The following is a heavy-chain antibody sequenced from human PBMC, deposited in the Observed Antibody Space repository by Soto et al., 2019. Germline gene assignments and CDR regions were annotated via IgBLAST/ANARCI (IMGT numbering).Heavy chain of an antibody. V-gene: IGHV3-23*01. CDR3: AKFSGQLVFYYGMDV. J-gene: IGHJ6*02. Sequence: QPGGSLRLSCAASGFTFSSYAMSWVRQAPGKGLEWVSAISGSGGSTYYADSVKGRFTISRDNSKNTLYLQMNSLRVEDTAVYYCAKFSGQLVFYYGMDVWGQGTTVTVSS. CDR1: GFTFSSYA. CDR2: ISGSGGST. D-gene: IGHD6-6*01.